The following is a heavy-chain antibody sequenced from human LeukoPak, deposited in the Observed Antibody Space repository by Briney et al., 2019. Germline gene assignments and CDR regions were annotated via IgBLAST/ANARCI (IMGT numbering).Heavy chain of an antibody. CDR1: GYTLPSYD. J-gene: IGHJ4*02. CDR2: ENPNSGNT. V-gene: IGHV1-8*01. Sequence: GGSVKVSLQGSGYTLPSYDMNWVRQAAGPGLEWVGWENPNSGNTGYAQKFQGRVTMTRNTSTSTAYMELSSLRSDDTAVYYCASGYLGRAGTTDRLDYWGQGTLVTVSS. D-gene: IGHD4-17*01. CDR3: ASGYLGRAGTTDRLDY.